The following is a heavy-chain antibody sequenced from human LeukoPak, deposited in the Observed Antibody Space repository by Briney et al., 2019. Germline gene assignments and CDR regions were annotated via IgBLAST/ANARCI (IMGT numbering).Heavy chain of an antibody. D-gene: IGHD5-18*01. V-gene: IGHV1-8*01. J-gene: IGHJ4*02. Sequence: GASVKVSCKASGYTFTSYDINWVRQATGQGLEWMGWMNPNSGNTGYAQKFQGRVTMTRNTSISTAYMELSSLRSEDTAVYYCARVSRGYSYGPGWTLLSRSKTKYYFDYWGQGTLVTVSS. CDR2: MNPNSGNT. CDR3: ARVSRGYSYGPGWTLLSRSKTKYYFDY. CDR1: GYTFTSYD.